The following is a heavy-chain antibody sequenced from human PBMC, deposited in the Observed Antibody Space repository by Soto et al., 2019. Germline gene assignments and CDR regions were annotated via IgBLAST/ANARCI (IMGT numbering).Heavy chain of an antibody. J-gene: IGHJ5*02. CDR2: SSHSGTA. CDR3: ARPVYVDTSMGIQFNWFDP. Sequence: SETLSLTCTVSGDSISSRRFYWGWIRQPPGKGLEWIGSSSHSGTAYYNPSLKSRVTISVDTSKNQFSLKLRSVTAADTAVYYCARPVYVDTSMGIQFNWFDPWGQGTLVTVSS. V-gene: IGHV4-39*01. CDR1: GDSISSRRFY. D-gene: IGHD5-18*01.